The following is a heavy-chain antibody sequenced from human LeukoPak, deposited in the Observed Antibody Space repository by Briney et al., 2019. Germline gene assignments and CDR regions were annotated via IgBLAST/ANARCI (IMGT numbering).Heavy chain of an antibody. CDR3: ARSSGWYHRGPDYYYYYMDV. J-gene: IGHJ6*03. CDR2: ISSTSSYI. Sequence: GGSLRLSCAASGFTFSSYAMSWVRQAPGKGLEWVSSISSTSSYIYYADSVKSRFTISRDNAKNSLYLQMNSLRAEDTAVYYCARSSGWYHRGPDYYYYYMDVWGKGTTVTVS. V-gene: IGHV3-21*01. D-gene: IGHD6-19*01. CDR1: GFTFSSYA.